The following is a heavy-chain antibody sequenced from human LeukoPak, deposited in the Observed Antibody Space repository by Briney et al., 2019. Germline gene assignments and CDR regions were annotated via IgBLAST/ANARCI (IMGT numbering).Heavy chain of an antibody. V-gene: IGHV3-49*03. Sequence: GGSLRLSCAASGFTFSSYAMSWFRQAPGKGLEWVGFIRSKAYGGTPEYAASVKGRFTISRDDSKSIAYLQMNSLKTEDTAVYYCARVEVLDYYDNSGYNSDFWGQGTLVTVSS. J-gene: IGHJ4*02. CDR1: GFTFSSYA. CDR3: ARVEVLDYYDNSGYNSDF. CDR2: IRSKAYGGTP. D-gene: IGHD3-22*01.